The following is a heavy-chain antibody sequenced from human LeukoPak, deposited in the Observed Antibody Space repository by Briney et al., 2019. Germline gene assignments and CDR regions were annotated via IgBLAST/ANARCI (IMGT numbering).Heavy chain of an antibody. Sequence: GGSLRLSCAASGFTFSSYGMHWVRQAPGKGLEWVAVIWYDGSNKYYADSVKGRFTISRDNSKNTLYLQMNSLRAEDTAVYYCARSSGYHWYFDLWGRGTLVTVSS. CDR2: IWYDGSNK. CDR3: ARSSGYHWYFDL. D-gene: IGHD3-22*01. V-gene: IGHV3-33*01. CDR1: GFTFSSYG. J-gene: IGHJ2*01.